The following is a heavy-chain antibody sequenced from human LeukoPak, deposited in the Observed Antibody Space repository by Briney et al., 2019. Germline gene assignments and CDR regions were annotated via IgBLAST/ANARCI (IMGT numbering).Heavy chain of an antibody. Sequence: GGSLRLSCAASGFTFDDYAMHWVRQAPGKGLEWVSGISWNSGSIGYADPVKGRFTISRDNAKNSLYLQMNSLRAEDTALYYCAKDISPIAVAGTPLGYWGQGTLVTVSS. D-gene: IGHD6-19*01. CDR3: AKDISPIAVAGTPLGY. CDR1: GFTFDDYA. CDR2: ISWNSGSI. V-gene: IGHV3-9*01. J-gene: IGHJ4*02.